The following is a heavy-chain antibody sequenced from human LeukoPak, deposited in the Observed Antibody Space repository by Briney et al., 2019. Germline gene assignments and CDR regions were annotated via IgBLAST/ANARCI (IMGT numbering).Heavy chain of an antibody. V-gene: IGHV3-30*18. Sequence: GRSLRLSCAASGFTFSSYGMHWVRQAPGKGLEWVAVISYDGSNKYYADSVKGRFTISRDNSKNTLYLQMNSLGAEDTAVYYCAKDRVLGDYWGQGTLVTVSS. CDR2: ISYDGSNK. CDR3: AKDRVLGDY. J-gene: IGHJ4*02. D-gene: IGHD2-8*01. CDR1: GFTFSSYG.